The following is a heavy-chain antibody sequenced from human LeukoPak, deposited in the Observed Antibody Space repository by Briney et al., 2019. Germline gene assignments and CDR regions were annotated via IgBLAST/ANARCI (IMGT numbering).Heavy chain of an antibody. Sequence: PSETLSLTCAVYGGSFSGYYWSWIRQPPGKGLEWIGEINHSGSTNYNPPLESRVTISVDTSKNQFSLKLSSVTAADTAVYYCARARYCSSTSCPFDAFDIWGQGTMVTVSS. V-gene: IGHV4-34*01. CDR1: GGSFSGYY. D-gene: IGHD2-2*01. J-gene: IGHJ3*02. CDR2: INHSGST. CDR3: ARARYCSSTSCPFDAFDI.